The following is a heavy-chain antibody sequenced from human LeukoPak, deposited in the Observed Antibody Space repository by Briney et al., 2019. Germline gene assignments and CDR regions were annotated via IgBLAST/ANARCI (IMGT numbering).Heavy chain of an antibody. CDR1: VYTFTGYY. CDR3: ARYFYSGSYPMFDY. D-gene: IGHD1-26*01. Sequence: ASVKLSCTASVYTFTGYYMHWVRQAPGPGLEWMGWINPNSSGTNYAKKLQARVNMPRDTSISTAYMELSRLRSDDTAVYYCARYFYSGSYPMFDYWGQGTLVTVSS. CDR2: INPNSSGT. J-gene: IGHJ4*02. V-gene: IGHV1-2*02.